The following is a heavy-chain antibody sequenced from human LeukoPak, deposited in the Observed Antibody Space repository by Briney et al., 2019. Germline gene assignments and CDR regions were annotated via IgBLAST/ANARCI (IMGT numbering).Heavy chain of an antibody. Sequence: SVKVSCKSSVGTFSSYAISWVRQAPGQGLKWMGGIIPIFGTANYAQKFQGRVTITADKSTSTAYMELSSLRSEDTAVYYCARGGGDDFYYYYMDVWGKGTTVTVSS. CDR1: VGTFSSYA. J-gene: IGHJ6*03. CDR3: ARGGGDDFYYYYMDV. D-gene: IGHD3-3*01. CDR2: IIPIFGTA. V-gene: IGHV1-69*06.